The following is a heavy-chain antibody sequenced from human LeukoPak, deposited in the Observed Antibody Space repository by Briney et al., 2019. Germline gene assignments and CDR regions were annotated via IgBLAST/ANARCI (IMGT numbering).Heavy chain of an antibody. CDR2: IYSGGTT. CDR3: ARDQYSYAHAAH. J-gene: IGHJ4*02. D-gene: IGHD5-18*01. CDR1: GFTVSSNY. V-gene: IGHV3-66*01. Sequence: GRSLILSCAASGFTVSSNYMSWVRQAPGEGLEWVSVIYSGGTTYYADSVKGRFTTSRDNSKNTLHLQMNSLRAEDTAVYYCARDQYSYAHAAHWGQGTLVTVSS.